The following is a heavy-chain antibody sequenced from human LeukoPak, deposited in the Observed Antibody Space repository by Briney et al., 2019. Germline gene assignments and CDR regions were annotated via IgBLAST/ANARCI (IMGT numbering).Heavy chain of an antibody. V-gene: IGHV3-23*01. CDR3: AKRGVVIRVILVGFHKEAYYFES. CDR1: GITLSNYG. CDR2: ISDSGGST. D-gene: IGHD3/OR15-3a*01. Sequence: GGSLRLPCAVSGITLSNYGMSWVRQAPGKGLEWVAGISDSGGSTKYADSVKGRFTIARDNRKNTLYLQMNSLRAEDTAVYFCAKRGVVIRVILVGFHKEAYYFESWGQGALVTVSS. J-gene: IGHJ4*02.